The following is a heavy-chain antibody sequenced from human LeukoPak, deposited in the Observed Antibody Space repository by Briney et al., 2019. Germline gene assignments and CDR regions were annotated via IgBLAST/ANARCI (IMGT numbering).Heavy chain of an antibody. J-gene: IGHJ5*02. CDR2: VNPNSGDT. CDR1: GYTFTGYY. V-gene: IGHV1-2*02. Sequence: GASVKVSCKASGYTFTGYYLHWVRQAPGQGLEWMGCVNPNSGDTNYAQKFQGRVTMTRDTSISTAYMELSRLRSDDTAVYYCAREKLVRSGWFDPWGQGTLVTVSS. D-gene: IGHD6-13*01. CDR3: AREKLVRSGWFDP.